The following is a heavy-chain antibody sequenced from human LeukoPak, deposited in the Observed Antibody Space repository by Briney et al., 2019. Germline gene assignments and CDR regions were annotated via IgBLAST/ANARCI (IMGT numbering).Heavy chain of an antibody. Sequence: GASVKVSCKASGGTFSSYAISWVRQAPGQGLEWMGRIIPILGIANYAQKFQGRVTITADKSTSTAYMELSSLRSEDTAMYYCARSTEYYDSSGYLGDWFDPWGQGTLVTVSS. D-gene: IGHD3-22*01. V-gene: IGHV1-69*04. J-gene: IGHJ5*02. CDR2: IIPILGIA. CDR1: GGTFSSYA. CDR3: ARSTEYYDSSGYLGDWFDP.